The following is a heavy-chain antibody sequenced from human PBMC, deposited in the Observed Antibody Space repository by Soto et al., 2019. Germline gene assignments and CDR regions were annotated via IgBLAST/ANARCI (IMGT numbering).Heavy chain of an antibody. CDR3: AREIMPLTNDWYFDL. Sequence: QVQLQESGPGLVKPSETLSLTCTVSGGSISGGVHSWSWIRQPPGKGLGWIGQIFDSGSTYYNPSLKSRLTISVDTSKNQFSLRLSSVTAADTAVYYCAREIMPLTNDWYFDLWGRGTLVTVSS. D-gene: IGHD2-8*01. CDR2: IFDSGST. V-gene: IGHV4-30-4*01. CDR1: GGSISGGVHS. J-gene: IGHJ2*01.